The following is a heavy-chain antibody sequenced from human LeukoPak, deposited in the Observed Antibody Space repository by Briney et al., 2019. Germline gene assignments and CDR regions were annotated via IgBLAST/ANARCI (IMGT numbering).Heavy chain of an antibody. Sequence: GGSLRLSCAASGFIFSNYWMSWVRQAPGKGLDWVGRVKANSDGGIIDYATPVKGRFTISRDDSKNTLYLQMNSLRAEDTAVYYCARVIAAAEYFDYWGQGTLVTVSS. V-gene: IGHV3-15*01. CDR2: VKANSDGGII. CDR3: ARVIAAAEYFDY. D-gene: IGHD6-13*01. CDR1: GFIFSNYW. J-gene: IGHJ4*02.